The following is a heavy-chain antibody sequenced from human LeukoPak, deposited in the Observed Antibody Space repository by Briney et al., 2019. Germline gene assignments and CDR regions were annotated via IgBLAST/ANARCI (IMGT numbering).Heavy chain of an antibody. Sequence: SETLSLTCTVSGGSISSYYWGWIRQPAGKGLEWIGRIYTSGSTNYNPSLKSRVTMSVDTSKNQFSLKLSSVTAADTAVYYCARDSWQHDAFDIWGQGTMVTVSS. V-gene: IGHV4-4*07. CDR2: IYTSGST. D-gene: IGHD6-13*01. CDR1: GGSISSYY. CDR3: ARDSWQHDAFDI. J-gene: IGHJ3*02.